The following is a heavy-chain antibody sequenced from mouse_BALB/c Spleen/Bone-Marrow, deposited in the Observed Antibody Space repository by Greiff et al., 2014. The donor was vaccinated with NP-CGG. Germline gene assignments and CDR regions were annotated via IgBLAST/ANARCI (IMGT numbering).Heavy chain of an antibody. CDR2: IDPANGNT. CDR3: ANYYYGSSLFAY. J-gene: IGHJ3*01. Sequence: EVQLQQSGAELVKPGASVKLSCTASGFNIKDTYMHRVKQRPEQGLEWIGRIDPANGNTKYDPKFQGKATITADTSSNTACLQLSSLTSEDTAVYYCANYYYGSSLFAYWGQGTLVTVSA. CDR1: GFNIKDTY. D-gene: IGHD1-1*01. V-gene: IGHV14-3*02.